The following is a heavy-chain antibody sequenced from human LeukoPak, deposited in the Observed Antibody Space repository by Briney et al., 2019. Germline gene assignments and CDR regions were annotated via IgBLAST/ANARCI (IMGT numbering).Heavy chain of an antibody. D-gene: IGHD2-15*01. CDR2: IYYSGST. V-gene: IGHV4-59*01. CDR3: ARYEVLGYCSGGSCDSNRAFDY. Sequence: SETLSLTCTVSGGSISSYYWSWIRQPPGKGLEWIGYIYYSGSTNYNPSLKSRVTISVDTSKNRFSLKLSSVTAADTAVYYCARYEVLGYCSGGSCDSNRAFDYWGQGTLVTVSS. CDR1: GGSISSYY. J-gene: IGHJ4*02.